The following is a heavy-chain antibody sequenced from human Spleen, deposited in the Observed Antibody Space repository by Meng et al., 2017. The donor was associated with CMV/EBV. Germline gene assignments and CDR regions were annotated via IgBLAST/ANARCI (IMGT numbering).Heavy chain of an antibody. CDR3: AIGDIVVVPAAMAGYGMDV. J-gene: IGHJ6*02. CDR2: IIPIFGTA. D-gene: IGHD2-2*01. CDR1: GGTFSSYA. V-gene: IGHV1-69*05. Sequence: SVKVSCKASGGTFSSYAISWVRQAPGQGLEWMGEIIPIFGTANYAQKFQGRVTITTDESTSTAYMVLSSLRSEDTAVYYCAIGDIVVVPAAMAGYGMDVWGQGTTVTVSS.